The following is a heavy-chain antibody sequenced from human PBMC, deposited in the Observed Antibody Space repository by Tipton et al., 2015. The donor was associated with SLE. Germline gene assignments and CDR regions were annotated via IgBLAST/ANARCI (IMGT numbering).Heavy chain of an antibody. CDR1: GGSISSSSYH. J-gene: IGHJ3*02. CDR3: ARGDLYSDYVWGTLRGAFDI. Sequence: TLSLTCTVSGGSISSSSYHWGWIRQPPGKGLEWIGSIYYSGSTYYNPSLKSRVTISVDTSKNQFSLKLSSATAADTAVYYCARGDLYSDYVWGTLRGAFDIWGQGTVVTVSS. D-gene: IGHD3-16*01. V-gene: IGHV4-39*07. CDR2: IYYSGST.